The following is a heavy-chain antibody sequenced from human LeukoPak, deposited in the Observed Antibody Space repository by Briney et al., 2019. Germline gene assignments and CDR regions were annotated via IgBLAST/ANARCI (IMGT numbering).Heavy chain of an antibody. Sequence: SVKVSCKASGGTFSSYAISWVRQAPGQGLEWMGGIIPIFGTANYAQKFQGRVTITADESTSAAYMELSSLRSEDTAVYYCARWQQQLTHFDYWGQGTLVTVSS. CDR3: ARWQQQLTHFDY. CDR2: IIPIFGTA. D-gene: IGHD6-13*01. J-gene: IGHJ4*02. V-gene: IGHV1-69*13. CDR1: GGTFSSYA.